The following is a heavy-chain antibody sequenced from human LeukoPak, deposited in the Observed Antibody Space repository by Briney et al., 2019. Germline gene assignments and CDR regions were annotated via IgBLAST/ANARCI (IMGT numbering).Heavy chain of an antibody. V-gene: IGHV3-74*01. D-gene: IGHD1-26*01. CDR2: INSDGSST. J-gene: IGHJ4*02. CDR1: GFTFSSYW. CDR3: ARERSIVGAKADY. Sequence: GGSLRLSCAASGFTFSSYWMHWVRQAPGKGLVWVSRINSDGSSTSYADSVKGRFTISRDNAKNALYLQMNSLRAEDTAVYYCARERSIVGAKADYWGQGTLVTVSS.